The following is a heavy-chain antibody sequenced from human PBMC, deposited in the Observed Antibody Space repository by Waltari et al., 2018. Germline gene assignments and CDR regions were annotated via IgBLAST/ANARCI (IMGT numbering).Heavy chain of an antibody. Sequence: EVQLLESGGGLVQPGGYLRLSCAASGFTFSRYAMSWFRQAPGKGLEWVSAIRGSGGSTYYADSVKGRFTISRDNSKNTLYLQMNSLRAEDTAVYYGAKGGSGWYTYFDYWGQGTLVTVSS. V-gene: IGHV3-23*01. J-gene: IGHJ4*02. CDR3: AKGGSGWYTYFDY. CDR2: IRGSGGST. D-gene: IGHD6-19*01. CDR1: GFTFSRYA.